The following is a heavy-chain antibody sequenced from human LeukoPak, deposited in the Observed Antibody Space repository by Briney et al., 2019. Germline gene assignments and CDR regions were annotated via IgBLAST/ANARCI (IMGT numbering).Heavy chain of an antibody. CDR2: ISSSSSYI. CDR1: GFTFSTYS. D-gene: IGHD2-21*02. Sequence: PGGSLRLSCAASGFTFSTYSINWVRQAPGKGLEWVSSISSSSSYIYCADSVKGRFTISRDNAKNSLYLQMNSLRAEDTAVYYCARECAGDCIQGGFDYWGQGTLVTVSS. V-gene: IGHV3-21*01. CDR3: ARECAGDCIQGGFDY. J-gene: IGHJ4*02.